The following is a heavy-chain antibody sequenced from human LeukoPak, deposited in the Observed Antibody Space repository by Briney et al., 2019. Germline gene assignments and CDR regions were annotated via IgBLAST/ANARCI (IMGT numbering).Heavy chain of an antibody. D-gene: IGHD4-17*01. J-gene: IGHJ3*02. V-gene: IGHV3-48*03. Sequence: GGSLRLSCAASGFTFNSYGMNWFRQAPGKGLEWISYINSVGGTTFYADSVKDRFTITRDNANNTLYLQMNSLRAEDAAIYYCARSHMYGDYGEDIWGHGTVVAVSS. CDR1: GFTFNSYG. CDR2: INSVGGTT. CDR3: ARSHMYGDYGEDI.